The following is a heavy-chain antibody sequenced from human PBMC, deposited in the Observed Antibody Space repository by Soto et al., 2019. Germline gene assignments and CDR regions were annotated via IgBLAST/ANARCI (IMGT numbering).Heavy chain of an antibody. D-gene: IGHD1-26*01. CDR1: GFTFSSYA. V-gene: IGHV3-23*01. CDR3: AKARGHTGNYYWFRY. CDR2: IIGNGGTT. J-gene: IGHJ4*02. Sequence: GGSLRLSCAASGFTFSSYAMTWVRQAPGKGLDWVSGIIGNGGTTYYADSVQGRFTISRDNSKNTLYLQMNSLRVEDTAVYYCAKARGHTGNYYWFRYWGQGT.